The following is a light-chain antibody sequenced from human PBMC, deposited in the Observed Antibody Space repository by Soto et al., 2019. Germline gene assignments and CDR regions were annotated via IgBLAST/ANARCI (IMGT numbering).Light chain of an antibody. CDR3: QQYYSTPRT. J-gene: IGKJ1*01. CDR1: QSVLYSSKNKNY. Sequence: DIVMTQSPDSLAVSLGERATINCKSSQSVLYSSKNKNYLAWYQQNPGQPPKLIIYWASTRESGVPDRFSGGGSGTDFTLTISSLQAEDVAVYYCQQYYSTPRTFGQGTKVEIK. V-gene: IGKV4-1*01. CDR2: WAS.